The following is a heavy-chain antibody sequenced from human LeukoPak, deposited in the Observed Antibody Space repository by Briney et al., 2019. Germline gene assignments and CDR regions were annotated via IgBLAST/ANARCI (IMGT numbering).Heavy chain of an antibody. CDR1: GFTFSSYA. Sequence: GGSLRLSCAASGFTFSSYAMSWVRQAPGKGLEWVSAISGSGGSTYYADSVKGRFTISRDNSKNTLYLQMNSLRAEDTAVYYCAKDADLRGSPTARFDYWGQGTLVTVSS. CDR2: ISGSGGST. V-gene: IGHV3-23*01. CDR3: AKDADLRGSPTARFDY. J-gene: IGHJ4*02. D-gene: IGHD4-11*01.